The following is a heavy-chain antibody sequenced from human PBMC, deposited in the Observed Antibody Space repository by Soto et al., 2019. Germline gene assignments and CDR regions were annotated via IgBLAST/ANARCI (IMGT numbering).Heavy chain of an antibody. CDR2: VIPLFGKA. J-gene: IGHJ4*02. D-gene: IGHD6-19*01. Sequence: SVKVSCKASGGSFSTLGINWVRQAPGQGLEWMGGVIPLFGKARYAETSQGRVTITADTSTGTAYMEVSSLRSDDTAVFYCATAHNSGWYFFDYWGPGTLVTVSS. CDR1: GGSFSTLG. CDR3: ATAHNSGWYFFDY. V-gene: IGHV1-69*06.